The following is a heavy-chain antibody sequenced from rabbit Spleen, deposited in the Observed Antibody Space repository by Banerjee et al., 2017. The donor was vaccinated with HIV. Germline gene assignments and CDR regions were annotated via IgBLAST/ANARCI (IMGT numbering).Heavy chain of an antibody. D-gene: IGHD8-1*01. CDR2: IYAGIAGNP. V-gene: IGHV1S45*01. J-gene: IGHJ6*01. Sequence: QEQLEESGGGLVKPGGTLTLTCTGSGFSFNNNFYICWVRQAPGKGLEWIACIYAGIAGNPYYASWAKGRFTISKTSSTTVTLEMTSLTVADTATYFCARDAGTSFSTYGMDLWGQGTLVTVS. CDR3: ARDAGTSFSTYGMDL. CDR1: GFSFNNNFY.